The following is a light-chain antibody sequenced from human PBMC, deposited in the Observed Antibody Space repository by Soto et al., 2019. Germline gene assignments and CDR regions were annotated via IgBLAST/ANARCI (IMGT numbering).Light chain of an antibody. CDR3: QQYGASPST. J-gene: IGKJ4*01. Sequence: EILLSQSPGTLSLSPGKRSTLSCKASQSVSSSYLAWYQQKPGQAPRLLIHGASSRATGIPDRFSGRGSGTDFTLTISRLEPEDFAVYYCQQYGASPSTFGGGTKVDIK. CDR2: GAS. V-gene: IGKV3-20*01. CDR1: QSVSSSY.